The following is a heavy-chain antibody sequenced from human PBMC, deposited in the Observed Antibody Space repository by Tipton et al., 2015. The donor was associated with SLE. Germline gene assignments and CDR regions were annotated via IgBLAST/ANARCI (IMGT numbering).Heavy chain of an antibody. Sequence: LRLSCTVSGGSISSYYWSWIRQPPGKGLEWIGYIYYSGSSNYNPPLKSRVTISVDTSKNQFSLKLSSVTAADTAVYYCARYLSHYYYYMDVWGKGTTVTVSS. CDR1: GGSISSYY. CDR2: IYYSGSS. CDR3: ARYLSHYYYYMDV. V-gene: IGHV4-59*08. J-gene: IGHJ6*03.